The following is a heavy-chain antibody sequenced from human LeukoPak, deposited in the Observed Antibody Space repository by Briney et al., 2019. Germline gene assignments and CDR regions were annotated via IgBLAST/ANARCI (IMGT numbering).Heavy chain of an antibody. V-gene: IGHV4-4*07. CDR1: GGSISTYY. CDR3: AGRGLSTGWTFDY. CDR2: IHTSGST. Sequence: SETLSLTCSVSGGSISTYYWSWIRQPAGKGLEWIAQIHTSGSTNFNPSLKSRVSISMDTPDNQFSLMISSVTAADTAIYYCAGRGLSTGWTFDYWGHGTLVTVSS. J-gene: IGHJ4*01. D-gene: IGHD6-19*01.